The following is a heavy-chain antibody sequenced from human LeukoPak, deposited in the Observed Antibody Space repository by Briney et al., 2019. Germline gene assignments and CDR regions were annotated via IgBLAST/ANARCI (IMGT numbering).Heavy chain of an antibody. CDR1: GFTFSSYW. CDR2: IKQGGSEE. CDR3: ARDREVATMSHWYFGL. J-gene: IGHJ2*01. D-gene: IGHD5-24*01. V-gene: IGHV3-7*01. Sequence: PGGSLRLSCAASGFTFSSYWMSWVRQAPGKGLEWVANIKQGGSEEYYVDSVKDRFTISRDNAKNSLYLQMNSLRAEDTAVYFCARDREVATMSHWYFGLWGRGTLVTVSS.